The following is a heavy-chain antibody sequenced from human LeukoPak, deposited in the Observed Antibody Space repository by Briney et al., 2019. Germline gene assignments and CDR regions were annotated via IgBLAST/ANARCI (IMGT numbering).Heavy chain of an antibody. Sequence: ASVKVSCKASGGTFSSYAISWVRQAPGQGLEWMGRIIPILNITDYAQKFQGRVTITADKSTTTAFMEVSSLRSEDTAVYYCARGGALYGDYGIAWFDYWGQGTLVTVSS. CDR2: IIPILNIT. CDR3: ARGGALYGDYGIAWFDY. V-gene: IGHV1-69*04. D-gene: IGHD4-17*01. J-gene: IGHJ4*02. CDR1: GGTFSSYA.